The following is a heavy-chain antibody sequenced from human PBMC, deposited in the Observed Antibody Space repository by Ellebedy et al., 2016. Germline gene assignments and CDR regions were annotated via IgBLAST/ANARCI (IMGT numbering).Heavy chain of an antibody. D-gene: IGHD3-3*02. V-gene: IGHV1-2*02. CDR2: INPNSGGT. J-gene: IGHJ4*02. CDR1: GYTFTAYY. CDR3: ARPDISSTLRWDY. Sequence: ASVKVSXXASGYTFTAYYMHWVRQAPGQGLEWMGWINPNSGGTNYAQKFQGRVAMTRDTSISTAYMELSSLRSDDTAVYYCARPDISSTLRWDYWGQGALVTVSS.